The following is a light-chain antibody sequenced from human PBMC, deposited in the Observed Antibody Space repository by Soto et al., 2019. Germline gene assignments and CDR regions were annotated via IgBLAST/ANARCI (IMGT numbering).Light chain of an antibody. V-gene: IGKV3-15*01. CDR3: KQYKNWPRST. CDR2: GES. Sequence: EIVMTQSPGTLSVSPGERATLSCRASQSVGNNLAWYQQKRGQAPRLLMYGESTRATGIPVRFSGSGSGTEFTLTISSLQSEDFVIYYCKQYKNWPRSTFGGGTKVESK. J-gene: IGKJ4*01. CDR1: QSVGNN.